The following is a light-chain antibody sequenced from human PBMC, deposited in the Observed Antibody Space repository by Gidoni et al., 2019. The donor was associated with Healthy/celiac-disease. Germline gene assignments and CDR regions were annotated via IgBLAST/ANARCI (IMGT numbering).Light chain of an antibody. Sequence: DIVMTQSPLSLPVTPGEPASIPCRSSQRLLHSNGYHDLDGYLQKPGQSPQLLISLGANRAAGVPDRFSGSGSGTDFTLKISRVEAEDVGVYYCMQALQTPWTFGQGTKVEIK. CDR3: MQALQTPWT. J-gene: IGKJ1*01. CDR2: LGA. V-gene: IGKV2-28*01. CDR1: QRLLHSNGYHD.